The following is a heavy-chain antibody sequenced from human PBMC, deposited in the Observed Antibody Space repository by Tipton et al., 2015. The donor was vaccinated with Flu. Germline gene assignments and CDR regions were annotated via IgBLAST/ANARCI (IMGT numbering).Heavy chain of an antibody. Sequence: TLSLTCTVSGGSISSYYWSWIRQPPGKGLEWIGYIYYSGSTNYNPSPKSRVTISVDTSKNQFSLKLSSVTAADTAVYYCARAPRFQWLVLAYWGQGTLVTVSA. D-gene: IGHD6-19*01. CDR3: ARAPRFQWLVLAY. CDR1: GGSISSYY. CDR2: IYYSGST. J-gene: IGHJ4*02. V-gene: IGHV4-59*01.